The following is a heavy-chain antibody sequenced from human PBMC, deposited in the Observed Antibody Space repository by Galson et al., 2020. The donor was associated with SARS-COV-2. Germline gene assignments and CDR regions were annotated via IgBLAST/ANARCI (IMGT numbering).Heavy chain of an antibody. CDR2: ISAYNGNT. V-gene: IGHV1-18*04. CDR1: GYTFTSYG. CDR3: ARDRTRLLWFGEVFCSPSYY. Sequence: ASVKVSCKASGYTFTSYGISWVRQAPGQRLEWLGWISAYNGNTNYAQKLQDRVTMTTDTSTSTAYMELRSLRSDDTAVYYCARDRTRLLWFGEVFCSPSYYWGQGTLVTVSS. D-gene: IGHD3-10*01. J-gene: IGHJ4*02.